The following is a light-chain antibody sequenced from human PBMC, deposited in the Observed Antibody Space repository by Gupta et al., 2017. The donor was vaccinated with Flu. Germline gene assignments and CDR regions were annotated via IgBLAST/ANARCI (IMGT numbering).Light chain of an antibody. Sequence: NFMLTQPHSVSESPGKTVTISCTRSTGSIATNYVQWYQQRPGSSPTAVIYEDDQRPSEVPDRFSGSIDSSSNSASLTISGLKTEDEADYFCQSYDRVNRDVVFGGGTKLTVL. V-gene: IGLV6-57*01. CDR3: QSYDRVNRDVV. J-gene: IGLJ2*01. CDR2: EDD. CDR1: TGSIATNY.